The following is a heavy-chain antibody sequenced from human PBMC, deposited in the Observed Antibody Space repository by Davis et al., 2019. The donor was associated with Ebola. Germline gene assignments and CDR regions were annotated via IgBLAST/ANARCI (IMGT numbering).Heavy chain of an antibody. CDR1: GFTFRSYD. J-gene: IGHJ5*01. CDR3: ARAGFGSTWFDC. Sequence: PGGSLRLSYAASGFTFRSYDMHWVRQATGKGLEWVSAIGAAGDTYYPVSVKGRFTISRENAKNSLYLQMNSLRAEDTAVYYCARAGFGSTWFDCWGQGILVTVSS. V-gene: IGHV3-13*01. D-gene: IGHD6-13*01. CDR2: IGAAGDT.